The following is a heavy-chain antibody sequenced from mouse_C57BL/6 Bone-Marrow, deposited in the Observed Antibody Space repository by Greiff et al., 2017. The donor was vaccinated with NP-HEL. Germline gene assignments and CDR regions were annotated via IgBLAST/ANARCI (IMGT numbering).Heavy chain of an antibody. Sequence: QVQLQQPGAELVMPGASVKLSCKASGYTFTSYWMHWVKQRPGQGLEWIGEIDPSDSYTNYNQKFKGKSTLTVDKSSSTAYMQLTSLTSEDSAVYYGARGRWLLIYWYFEDWGTGTTDTVSS. CDR3: ARGRWLLIYWYFED. CDR2: IDPSDSYT. CDR1: GYTFTSYW. D-gene: IGHD2-3*01. V-gene: IGHV1-69*01. J-gene: IGHJ1*03.